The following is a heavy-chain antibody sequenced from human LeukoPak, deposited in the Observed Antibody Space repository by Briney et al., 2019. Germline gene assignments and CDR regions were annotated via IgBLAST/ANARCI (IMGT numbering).Heavy chain of an antibody. CDR3: ARDSTPPYSSSWYVGWFDP. Sequence: GGSLRLSCVASGFTFSSHGMNWVRQAPGKGLEWVSSISSSSSYIYYADSVKGRFTISRDNAKNSLYLQMNSLRAEDTAVYYCARDSTPPYSSSWYVGWFDPWGQGTLVTVSS. J-gene: IGHJ5*02. V-gene: IGHV3-21*01. CDR1: GFTFSSHG. D-gene: IGHD6-13*01. CDR2: ISSSSSYI.